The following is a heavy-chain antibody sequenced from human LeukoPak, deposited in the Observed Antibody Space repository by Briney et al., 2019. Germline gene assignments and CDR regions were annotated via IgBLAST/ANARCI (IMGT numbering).Heavy chain of an antibody. CDR1: GYSISSGYY. J-gene: IGHJ4*02. CDR3: ARGIVGATHFDY. CDR2: IYYSGST. V-gene: IGHV4-61*01. D-gene: IGHD1-26*01. Sequence: PPETLSLTCAVSGYSISSGYYWGWIRQPPGKGLEWIGYIYYSGSTNYNPSLKSRVTISVDTSKNQFSLKLSSVTAADTAVYYCARGIVGATHFDYWGQGTLVTVSS.